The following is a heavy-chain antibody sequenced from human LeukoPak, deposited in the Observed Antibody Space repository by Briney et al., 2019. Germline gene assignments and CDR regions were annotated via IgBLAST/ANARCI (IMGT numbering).Heavy chain of an antibody. D-gene: IGHD2-21*02. V-gene: IGHV3-21*01. CDR3: ARQGLVVVTAHDAFDI. CDR1: GFTFSSYS. J-gene: IGHJ3*02. CDR2: ISSSSSYI. Sequence: GGSLRLSCAASGFTFSSYSMNWVRQAPGKGLEWVSSISSSSSYIYYADSVKGRFTISRDNAKNSLYLQMNSLRAEDTAVYYCARQGLVVVTAHDAFDIWGQGTMVTVSS.